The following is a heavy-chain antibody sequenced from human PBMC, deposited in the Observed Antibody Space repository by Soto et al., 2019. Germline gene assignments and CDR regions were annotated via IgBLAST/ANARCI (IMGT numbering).Heavy chain of an antibody. Sequence: ASVKVFCKASGYTFTNYYIHWVRQAPGQGLEWLGIIRPSGGRTEYAQRFQGRVTMTRDKSKSTVYMELTSLTSEDTAVYYCGREPNEIYYFDYWG. CDR3: GREPNEIYYFDY. CDR1: GYTFTNYY. CDR2: IRPSGGRT. J-gene: IGHJ4*01. V-gene: IGHV1-46*01.